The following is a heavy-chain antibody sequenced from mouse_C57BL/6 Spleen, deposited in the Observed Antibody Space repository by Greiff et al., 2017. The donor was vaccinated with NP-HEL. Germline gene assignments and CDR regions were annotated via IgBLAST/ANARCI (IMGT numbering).Heavy chain of an antibody. V-gene: IGHV1-52*01. CDR2: IDPSDSET. J-gene: IGHJ2*01. D-gene: IGHD2-1*01. Sequence: VQLKQSGAELVRPGSSVKLSCKASGYTFTSYWMYWVKQTPIQGLEWIGTIDPSDSETHYNQKFKDKSTVTVDKSSSTDYMQLSSLTSEDSAVYYCARGIYYGNYVDYWGQGTTLTVSS. CDR3: ARGIYYGNYVDY. CDR1: GYTFTSYW.